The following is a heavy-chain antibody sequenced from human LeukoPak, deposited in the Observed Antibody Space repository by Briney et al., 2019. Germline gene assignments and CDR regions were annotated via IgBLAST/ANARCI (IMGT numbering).Heavy chain of an antibody. Sequence: GGSLRLSCAASGFTFSTYSMNWVRQAPGKGLEWVSFISSSSSRIYYADSEKGRLTISRDNAKNSLYLQMNSLRAEDTAVYYCARYDDRYFYYYYYMDVWGKGTTVTVSS. D-gene: IGHD3-22*01. J-gene: IGHJ6*03. CDR3: ARYDDRYFYYYYYMDV. V-gene: IGHV3-21*06. CDR2: ISSSSSRI. CDR1: GFTFSTYS.